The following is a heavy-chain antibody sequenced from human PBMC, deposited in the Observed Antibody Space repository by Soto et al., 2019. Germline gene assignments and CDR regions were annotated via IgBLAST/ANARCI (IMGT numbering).Heavy chain of an antibody. Sequence: GGSLRLSCAASGFTFSGSAMHWVRQASGKGLEWVGRIRSKANSYATAYAASVKGRFTISRDDSKNTAYLQMNSLKTEDTAVYYCTTVVTNVNDAFDIWGQGTMVTVSS. CDR2: IRSKANSYAT. D-gene: IGHD2-15*01. J-gene: IGHJ3*02. CDR3: TTVVTNVNDAFDI. CDR1: GFTFSGSA. V-gene: IGHV3-73*01.